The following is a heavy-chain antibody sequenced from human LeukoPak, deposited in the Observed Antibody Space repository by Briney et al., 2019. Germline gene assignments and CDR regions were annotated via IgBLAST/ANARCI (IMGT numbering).Heavy chain of an antibody. V-gene: IGHV4-59*01. J-gene: IGHJ3*02. D-gene: IGHD5-18*01. CDR1: GGSISSYY. CDR2: IYYSGST. CDR3: AREEVPYSYGFGDAFDI. Sequence: SETLSLTCTVSGGSISSYYWSWIRQPPGKGLERIGYIYYSGSTNYNPSLKSRVTISVDTSKNQFSLKLSSVTAADTAVYYCAREEVPYSYGFGDAFDIWGQGTMVTVSS.